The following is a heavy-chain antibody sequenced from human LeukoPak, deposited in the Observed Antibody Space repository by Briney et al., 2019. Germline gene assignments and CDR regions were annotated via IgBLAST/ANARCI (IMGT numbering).Heavy chain of an antibody. Sequence: GGSLRLSCAASGFTVSSNYMSWVRQAPGKGLEWVSVIYSGGTTYYADSVKGRFTISRDISKNAVYLQMSSLRAEDTAVYYCASGDYFDYWGQGTLVTVSS. V-gene: IGHV3-53*01. CDR2: IYSGGTT. J-gene: IGHJ4*02. CDR3: ASGDYFDY. CDR1: GFTVSSNY.